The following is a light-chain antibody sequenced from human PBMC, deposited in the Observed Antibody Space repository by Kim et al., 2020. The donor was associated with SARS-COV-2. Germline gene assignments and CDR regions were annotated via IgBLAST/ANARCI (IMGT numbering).Light chain of an antibody. CDR3: QHYGSSPALT. V-gene: IGKV3-20*01. Sequence: PGERATLPCRASQSVSSNSLVWYQQRPGQAPSLLVFGAANRATGIPDRFSGSGSGTDFTLTISRLEPDDFAMYYCQHYGSSPALTFGGGTKVDIK. CDR1: QSVSSNS. J-gene: IGKJ4*01. CDR2: GAA.